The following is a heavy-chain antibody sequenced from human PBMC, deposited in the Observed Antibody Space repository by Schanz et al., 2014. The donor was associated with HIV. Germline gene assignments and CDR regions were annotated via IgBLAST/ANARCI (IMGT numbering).Heavy chain of an antibody. Sequence: EVQLLESGGGLVQPGESLRLSCAVSGFRFSSHAMTWVRQAPGKGLEWVSGISGSGRSTFYAGSVKGRFTISRDNSKNTLYLQMSSLRAEDTAVYYCAKVARWDYYGMDVWGQGTTVIVSS. CDR1: GFRFSSHA. CDR3: AKVARWDYYGMDV. CDR2: ISGSGRST. J-gene: IGHJ6*02. V-gene: IGHV3-23*01.